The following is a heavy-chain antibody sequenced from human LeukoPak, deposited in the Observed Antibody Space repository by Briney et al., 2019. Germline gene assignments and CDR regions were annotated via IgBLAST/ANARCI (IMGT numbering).Heavy chain of an antibody. CDR2: INHSGST. D-gene: IGHD3-10*01. CDR1: GGSFSGYY. J-gene: IGHJ5*02. CDR3: ARKAITMVRGVIVGWFDP. Sequence: PSETLSLTCAVYGGSFSGYYWSWIRQPPGKGLEWIGEINHSGSTNYNPSLKSRVTISVDTSKNQFSLKLSSVTAADTAVYYCARKAITMVRGVIVGWFDPWGQRTLVTVSS. V-gene: IGHV4-34*01.